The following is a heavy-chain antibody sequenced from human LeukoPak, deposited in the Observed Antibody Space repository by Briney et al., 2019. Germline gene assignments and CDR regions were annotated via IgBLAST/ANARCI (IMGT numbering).Heavy chain of an antibody. V-gene: IGHV4-59*01. CDR3: ARVTAEDYFDY. D-gene: IGHD3-16*01. Sequence: SETLSLTCTVSGGSISSYYWSWIRQPPGKGLEWIGYIYYSGSTNYNPSLKSRVTISVDTSKNQFPLKLSSVTAADTAVYYCARVTAEDYFDYWGQGTLVTVSS. J-gene: IGHJ4*02. CDR1: GGSISSYY. CDR2: IYYSGST.